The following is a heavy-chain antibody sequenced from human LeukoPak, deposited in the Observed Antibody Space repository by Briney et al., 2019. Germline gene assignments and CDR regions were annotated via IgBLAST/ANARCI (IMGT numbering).Heavy chain of an antibody. CDR2: VDPEDGET. J-gene: IGHJ4*02. CDR1: GYTFTDYY. V-gene: IGHV1-69-2*01. CDR3: ATGGPRIVGAN. Sequence: EATVKVSCKVSGYTFTDYYMHWVQQAPGKGREWMGLVDPEDGETIYAEKFQGRVTITADTSTDTAYMELSSLRSEDTAVYYCATGGPRIVGANWGQGTLVTVSS. D-gene: IGHD1-26*01.